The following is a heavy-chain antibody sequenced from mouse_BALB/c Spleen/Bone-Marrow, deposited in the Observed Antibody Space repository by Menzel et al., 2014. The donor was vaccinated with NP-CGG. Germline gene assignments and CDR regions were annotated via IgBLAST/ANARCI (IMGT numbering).Heavy chain of an antibody. Sequence: VQLQQPGAELVKPGASVKLSCTASGFNIKDTYMHWVKQRPEQGLEWIGRIDPANGNTKYDTKFQGKATITAGTSSNTAYQQLSSLTSEDTAVYYCTRGYGNYALYYYAMDYWGQGTSVTVSS. D-gene: IGHD2-10*02. V-gene: IGHV14-3*02. CDR3: TRGYGNYALYYYAMDY. CDR2: IDPANGNT. J-gene: IGHJ4*01. CDR1: GFNIKDTY.